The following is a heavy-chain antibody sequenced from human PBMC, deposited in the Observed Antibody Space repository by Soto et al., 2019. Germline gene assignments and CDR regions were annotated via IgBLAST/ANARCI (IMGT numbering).Heavy chain of an antibody. CDR2: IKEDGSES. V-gene: IGHV3-7*05. Sequence: EVQLVESGGDLVQPGGSLRLSCAASGFTFSTHWMSWVRQAPGKGLEWVANIKEDGSESYYADSVKGRFTISRDNAKNPLYLQMNGLRVEDTALYYCAKDVRWGQGTLVTVSS. CDR1: GFTFSTHW. J-gene: IGHJ4*02. CDR3: AKDVR.